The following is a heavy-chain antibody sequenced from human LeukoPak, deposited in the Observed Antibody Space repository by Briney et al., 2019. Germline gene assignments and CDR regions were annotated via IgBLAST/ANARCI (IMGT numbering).Heavy chain of an antibody. CDR1: GYTLTELS. Sequence: GASVKVSCKVSGYTLTELSMHWVRQAPGQGLEWMGWINPNSGGTNYAQKFQGRVTMTRDTSISTAYMELSRLRSDDTAVYYCARSMVRGSLWAFDIWGQGTMVTVSS. CDR3: ARSMVRGSLWAFDI. CDR2: INPNSGGT. D-gene: IGHD3-10*01. V-gene: IGHV1-2*02. J-gene: IGHJ3*02.